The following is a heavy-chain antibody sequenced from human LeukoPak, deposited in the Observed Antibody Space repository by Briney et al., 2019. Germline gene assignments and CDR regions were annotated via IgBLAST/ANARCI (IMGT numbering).Heavy chain of an antibody. CDR2: IVDGSGIT. CDR3: AAVSYYDSSGYSYHDAFDI. V-gene: IGHV1-58*02. J-gene: IGHJ3*02. D-gene: IGHD3-22*01. Sequence: SVKVSCKASGFTFTSSAMQWVQQARGQRLEWIGWIVDGSGITNYAQKFQERVTITRDMSTSTAYMELSSLRSEDTAVYYCAAVSYYDSSGYSYHDAFDIWGQGTMVTVSS. CDR1: GFTFTSSA.